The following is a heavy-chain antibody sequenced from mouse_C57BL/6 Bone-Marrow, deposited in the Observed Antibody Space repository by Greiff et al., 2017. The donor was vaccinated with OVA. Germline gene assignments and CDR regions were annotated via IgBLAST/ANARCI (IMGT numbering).Heavy chain of an antibody. CDR2: IHPSDSDT. D-gene: IGHD4-1*01. J-gene: IGHJ2*01. CDR1: GYTFTSYW. Sequence: QVQLQQPGAELVKPGASVKVSCKASGYTFTSYWMHWVKQRPGQGLEWIGRIHPSDSDTNYNQQFKGKATLTVDKSSSTAYMQLSSLTSKDSAVYYCAISGRDYWGQGTTLTVSS. V-gene: IGHV1-74*01. CDR3: AISGRDY.